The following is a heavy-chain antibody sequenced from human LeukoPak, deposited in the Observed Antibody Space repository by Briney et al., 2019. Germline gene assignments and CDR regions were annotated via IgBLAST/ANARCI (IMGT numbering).Heavy chain of an antibody. V-gene: IGHV4-4*07. J-gene: IGHJ4*02. D-gene: IGHD3-16*01. Sequence: SETLSLTCTVSGGSISTHNWSWIRQPAGQGLEWIGRIQTNGNTIYNPSLKSRVTMSVDTSKNQFSLKLSFVTAADTAVYFCAREMDYVWGSYDYWGQGTLVPVSS. CDR1: GGSISTHN. CDR3: AREMDYVWGSYDY. CDR2: IQTNGNT.